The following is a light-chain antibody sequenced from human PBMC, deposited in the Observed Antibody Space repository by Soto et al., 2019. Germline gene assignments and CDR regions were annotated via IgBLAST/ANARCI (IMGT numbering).Light chain of an antibody. CDR1: QSVSSSY. CDR3: QHYGSAWT. Sequence: EIVLTQSPGTLSLSPGERATLSCRASQSVSSSYLAWYQQKPGQAPRLLIYGASSRATGIPDRFSGSGSGTAVTLTISRLEPEDFAVYYCQHYGSAWTFGQGTKVEIK. V-gene: IGKV3-20*01. J-gene: IGKJ1*01. CDR2: GAS.